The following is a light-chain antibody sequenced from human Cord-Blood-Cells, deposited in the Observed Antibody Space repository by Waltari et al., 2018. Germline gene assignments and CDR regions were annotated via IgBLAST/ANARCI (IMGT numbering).Light chain of an antibody. CDR2: AAS. Sequence: DIQMTQSPSSLSASVGDRVTITCRASQGISNYLAWYQQKPGKVPKLLIYAASTLQSGVPSRFSVSVSGTDFTLTISSLQPEDVATYYCQKYNSAPPFTFGPGTKVDIK. CDR3: QKYNSAPPFT. J-gene: IGKJ3*01. V-gene: IGKV1-27*01. CDR1: QGISNY.